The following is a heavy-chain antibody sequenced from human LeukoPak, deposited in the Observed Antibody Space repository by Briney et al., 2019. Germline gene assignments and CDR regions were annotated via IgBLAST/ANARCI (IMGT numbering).Heavy chain of an antibody. J-gene: IGHJ3*02. CDR2: IYTSGST. V-gene: IGHV4-61*02. D-gene: IGHD3-10*02. CDR1: GGSISSGRYY. Sequence: PSQTLSLTCTVSGGSISSGRYYWSWIRQPAGKGLEWIGRIYTSGSTNYNPSLKSRVTISVDTSKNQFSLKLISVTAADTAVYYCASDHMLYAFHIWGQGTMVTVSS. CDR3: ASDHMLYAFHI.